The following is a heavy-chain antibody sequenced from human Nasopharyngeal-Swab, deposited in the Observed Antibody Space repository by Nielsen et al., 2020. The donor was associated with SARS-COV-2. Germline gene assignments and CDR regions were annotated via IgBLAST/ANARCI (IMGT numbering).Heavy chain of an antibody. Sequence: ASVKVSCKASGYTFTSYGISWVRQAPGQGLEWMGWISAYNGNTKYAQKLQGRVTMTRDTSTSTVYMELSSLGSEDTAVYYCARVGGARGYSYGQFDYWGQGTLVTVSS. J-gene: IGHJ4*02. V-gene: IGHV1-18*04. CDR2: ISAYNGNT. CDR1: GYTFTSYG. D-gene: IGHD5-18*01. CDR3: ARVGGARGYSYGQFDY.